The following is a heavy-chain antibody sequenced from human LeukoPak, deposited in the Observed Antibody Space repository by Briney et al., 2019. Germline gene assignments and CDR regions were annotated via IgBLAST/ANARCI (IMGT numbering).Heavy chain of an antibody. V-gene: IGHV4-4*02. J-gene: IGHJ6*03. CDR1: GGSISSSNW. D-gene: IGHD6-19*01. CDR3: ARHGVAVAAYYYMDV. CDR2: IYHSGST. Sequence: PSGTLSLTCAVSGGSISSSNWWSWIRQPPGKGLEWIGEIYHSGSTNYNPSLKSRVTISVDTSKNQFSLKLSSVTAADTAVYYCARHGVAVAAYYYMDVWGKGTTVTISS.